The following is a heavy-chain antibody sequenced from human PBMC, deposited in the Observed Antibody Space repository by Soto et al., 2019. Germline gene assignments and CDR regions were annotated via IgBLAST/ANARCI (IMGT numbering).Heavy chain of an antibody. J-gene: IGHJ4*02. V-gene: IGHV3-30-3*01. CDR2: ISYDGSNK. D-gene: IGHD2-15*01. CDR3: ARDSLGVVVAATLYHFDY. CDR1: GFTFSSYA. Sequence: QVQLVESGGGVVQPGRSLRLSCAASGFTFSSYAMHWCRQAPGKGLEWVAVISYDGSNKYYADSVKGRFTISRDNSKNTLYLQRNSLRAEDTAVYYCARDSLGVVVAATLYHFDYWGQGTLVTVSS.